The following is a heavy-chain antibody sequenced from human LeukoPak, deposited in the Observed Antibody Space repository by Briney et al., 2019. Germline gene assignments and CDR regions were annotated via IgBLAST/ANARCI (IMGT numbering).Heavy chain of an antibody. CDR3: ARAGIRYSSSWFGIDS. Sequence: ASETLSLTCPVSGASIKTYYWSWVRQSPGTGLEWLAYICYGGSINYNPSPSLTRLLTISVDTSKSQFSLELTSVTAADTAVYYCARAGIRYSSSWFGIDSWGQGTLVAVSS. J-gene: IGHJ4*02. CDR1: GASIKTYY. V-gene: IGHV4-59*01. CDR2: ICYGGSI. D-gene: IGHD6-13*01.